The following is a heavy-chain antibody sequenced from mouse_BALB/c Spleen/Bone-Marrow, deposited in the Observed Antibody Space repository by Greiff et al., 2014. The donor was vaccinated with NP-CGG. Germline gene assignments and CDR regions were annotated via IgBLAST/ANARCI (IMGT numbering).Heavy chain of an antibody. J-gene: IGHJ4*01. CDR2: ISYSGST. V-gene: IGHV3-8*02. CDR1: GDSITSGY. CDR3: ASYYYGSSYAMDY. D-gene: IGHD1-1*01. Sequence: EVKVVESGPSLVKPSQTLSLSCSVTGDSITSGYWNWIRKFPGNKLEYMGYISYSGSTYYNPSLQSRITITRDTSNNQYYLQLNSVTTEDTATYYCASYYYGSSYAMDYWGQGTSVTVSS.